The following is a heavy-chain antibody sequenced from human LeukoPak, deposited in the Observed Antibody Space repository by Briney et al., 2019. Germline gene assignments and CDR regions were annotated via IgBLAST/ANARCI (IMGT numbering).Heavy chain of an antibody. D-gene: IGHD5-18*01. CDR3: ASPTHRYTYGVRGAFDV. CDR1: GFTFSSYA. Sequence: TGRSLRLCCAASGFTFSSYAMHCVRQAPGRGLEWVGVIWYDGSSIYYADSVKGRFTISRDNSKNTLYMQLNSLRAEDTAVYFCASPTHRYTYGVRGAFDVWGQGTMVTVSS. J-gene: IGHJ3*01. CDR2: IWYDGSSI. V-gene: IGHV3-33*01.